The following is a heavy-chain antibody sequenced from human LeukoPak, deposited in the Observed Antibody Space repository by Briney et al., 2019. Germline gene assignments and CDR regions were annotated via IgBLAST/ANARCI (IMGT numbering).Heavy chain of an antibody. V-gene: IGHV1-2*02. J-gene: IGHJ4*02. CDR3: GRXXIAPKPDY. Sequence: AXGXTFTGYYMHWVRQAPGQGLEWMGWINPNSGGTNYAQKFQGRVTMTRDTSISTAYMELSRLRSDDTAVYYCGRXXIAPKPDYWGQGTLVTVSS. CDR2: INPNSGGT. D-gene: IGHD6-13*01. CDR1: GXTFTGYY.